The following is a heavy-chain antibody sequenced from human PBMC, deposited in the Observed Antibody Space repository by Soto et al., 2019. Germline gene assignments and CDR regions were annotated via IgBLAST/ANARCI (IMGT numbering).Heavy chain of an antibody. J-gene: IGHJ6*02. CDR3: AKNLRLLVPAAMAKSRNPLFSTRGMDV. CDR2: ISYDGSNK. D-gene: IGHD2-2*01. CDR1: GFTFSSYG. Sequence: QVQLVESGGGVVQPGRSLRLSCAASGFTFSSYGMHWVRQAPGKGLEWVAVISYDGSNKYYADTVKGLFTISRDNSKNTLYMQMNSLRAEDTAVYYCAKNLRLLVPAAMAKSRNPLFSTRGMDVWGQGTTVTVTS. V-gene: IGHV3-30*18.